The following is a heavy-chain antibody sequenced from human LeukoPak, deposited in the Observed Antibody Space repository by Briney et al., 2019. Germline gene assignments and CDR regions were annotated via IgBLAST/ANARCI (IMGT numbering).Heavy chain of an antibody. Sequence: ASVKVSCKASGYTFTSYGISWVRQAPGQGLEWMGWISAYNGNTNYAQKLQGRVTMTTDTSTSTAYMELRSLRSDDTAVHYCARDSYYDFWSGPIGGMDVWGQGTTVTVSS. V-gene: IGHV1-18*01. D-gene: IGHD3-3*01. CDR2: ISAYNGNT. CDR1: GYTFTSYG. CDR3: ARDSYYDFWSGPIGGMDV. J-gene: IGHJ6*02.